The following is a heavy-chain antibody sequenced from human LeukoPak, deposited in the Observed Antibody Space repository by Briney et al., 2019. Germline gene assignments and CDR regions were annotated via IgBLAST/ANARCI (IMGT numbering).Heavy chain of an antibody. D-gene: IGHD3-16*02. CDR3: ARYIWGSYPTFEDY. J-gene: IGHJ4*02. CDR2: ISYSGST. Sequence: SETLSLTCTVSGGSISSYYWSWIRQPPGKGLEWIGYISYSGSTNYNPSLKRRVTISVDTSKNHLSQKLNSVTAADTAVYYCARYIWGSYPTFEDYWGQGSLVTVSS. V-gene: IGHV4-59*01. CDR1: GGSISSYY.